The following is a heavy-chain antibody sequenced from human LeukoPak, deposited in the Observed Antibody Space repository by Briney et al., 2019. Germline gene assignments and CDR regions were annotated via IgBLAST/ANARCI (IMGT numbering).Heavy chain of an antibody. D-gene: IGHD3/OR15-3a*01. CDR2: ISSSGSTI. CDR3: ARDSGFSGTQRGEY. CDR1: GFTFSSYE. Sequence: GGSLRLSCAASGFTFSSYEMNWVRQAPGKGLEWVSYISSSGSTIYYADSVKGRFTISRDNAKNSLYLQMNSLRAEDTGVYYCARDSGFSGTQRGEYWGQGTLVTVSS. V-gene: IGHV3-48*03. J-gene: IGHJ4*02.